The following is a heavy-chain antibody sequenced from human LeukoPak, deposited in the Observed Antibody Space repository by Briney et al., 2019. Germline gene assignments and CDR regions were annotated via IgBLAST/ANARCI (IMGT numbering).Heavy chain of an antibody. V-gene: IGHV3-74*01. CDR3: ARGYSGSYRVDY. CDR1: GGSISSYY. J-gene: IGHJ4*02. D-gene: IGHD1-26*01. Sequence: PSETLSLTCTVSGGSISSYYWSWIRQPPGKGLVWVSRINTDGSSTTYADSLKGRFTISRDNAKNTLYLQMNSLRAEDTAVYYCARGYSGSYRVDYWGQGTLVTVSS. CDR2: INTDGSST.